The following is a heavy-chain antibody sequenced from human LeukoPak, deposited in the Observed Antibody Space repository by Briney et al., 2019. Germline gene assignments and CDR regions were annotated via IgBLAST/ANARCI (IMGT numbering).Heavy chain of an antibody. D-gene: IGHD2-2*01. V-gene: IGHV4-61*02. CDR2: IYSSGST. Sequence: SETLSLTCTVSGGSISSGGFYWSWIRQPAGKGLEWIGRIYSSGSTNYNPSLKSRVTISVDTSKNQFSLKLSSVTAADTAVYFCARAVWVVAAGYYYYMDVWGEGTTVTVSS. CDR3: ARAVWVVAAGYYYYMDV. J-gene: IGHJ6*03. CDR1: GGSISSGGFY.